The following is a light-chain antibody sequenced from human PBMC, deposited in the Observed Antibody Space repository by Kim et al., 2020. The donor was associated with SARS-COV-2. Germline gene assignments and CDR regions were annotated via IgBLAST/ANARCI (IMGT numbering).Light chain of an antibody. CDR1: QSISNY. V-gene: IGKV1-39*01. CDR3: QQSHSTLYT. Sequence: DIQMTQSPSSLSASVGDRVTITCRASQSISNYLNWYQQKPGRAPNLLIYAASKLQSWVPSRFSGSGSGTDFTLTITNLQPEDFATYYCQQSHSTLYTFGQGTKLEI. CDR2: AAS. J-gene: IGKJ2*01.